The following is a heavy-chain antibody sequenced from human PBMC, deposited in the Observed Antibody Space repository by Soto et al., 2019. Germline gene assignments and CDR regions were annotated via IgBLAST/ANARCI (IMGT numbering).Heavy chain of an antibody. V-gene: IGHV3-64*01. J-gene: IGHJ3*02. CDR2: ISSNGGST. D-gene: IGHD1-1*01. CDR1: GFTFSSYA. Sequence: PGGSLRLSCAASGFTFSSYAMHWVRQAPGKGLEYVSAISSNGGSTYYANSVKGRFTISRDNSKNTLYLQMGSLRAEDMAVYYCATTRSLEDAFDIWGQGTMVTVS. CDR3: ATTRSLEDAFDI.